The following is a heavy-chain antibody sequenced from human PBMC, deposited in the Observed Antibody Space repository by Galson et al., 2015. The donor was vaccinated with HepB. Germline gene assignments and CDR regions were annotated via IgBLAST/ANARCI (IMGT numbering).Heavy chain of an antibody. CDR1: GFIFSDYA. V-gene: IGHV3-30-3*01. CDR3: TRDQGARGVFDF. D-gene: IGHD3-16*01. J-gene: IGHJ4*02. Sequence: SLRLSCAGSGFIFSDYAMHWVRQAPGKGLEWVAVISYDGSNEYYADSVKGRFTISRGNSQNTVYLQMNTLRADDTAMYYCTRDQGARGVFDFWGQGTQVTVSS. CDR2: ISYDGSNE.